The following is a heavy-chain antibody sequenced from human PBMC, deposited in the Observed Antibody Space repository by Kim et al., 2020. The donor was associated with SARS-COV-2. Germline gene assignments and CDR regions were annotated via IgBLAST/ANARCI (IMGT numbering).Heavy chain of an antibody. V-gene: IGHV6-1*01. CDR3: VREFTMIRGFIITGAFFNY. CDR2: TYYRSKWYH. Sequence: SQTLSLTCAISGDSVSSNSSTWNWIRQSPSRGLEWLGRTYYRSKWYHDSALSVKSRITIHPDTSKNQFSLQLNSVTPEDTAVYYCVREFTMIRGFIITGAFFNYWGQGTLDTVSS. J-gene: IGHJ4*02. CDR1: GDSVSSNSST. D-gene: IGHD3-10*01.